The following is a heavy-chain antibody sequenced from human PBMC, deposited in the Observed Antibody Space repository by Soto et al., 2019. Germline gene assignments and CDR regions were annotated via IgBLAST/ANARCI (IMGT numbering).Heavy chain of an antibody. Sequence: SETLSLTCTVSGGSISSINNHFSNHYCGWIRLSPGKGLEWIGYISNIGFTRYNPSLKSRVSISVDTSKNQFSLKLTSVTAADTAVYYCARHLAYFYGSGSFAVYYYGMDVWGQGTTVTVSS. J-gene: IGHJ6*02. V-gene: IGHV4-61*05. CDR3: ARHLAYFYGSGSFAVYYYGMDV. D-gene: IGHD3-10*01. CDR2: ISNIGFT. CDR1: GGSISSINNHFSNHY.